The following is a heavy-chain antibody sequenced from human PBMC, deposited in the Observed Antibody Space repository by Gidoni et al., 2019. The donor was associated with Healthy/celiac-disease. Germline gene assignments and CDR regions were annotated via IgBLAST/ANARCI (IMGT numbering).Heavy chain of an antibody. CDR2: CIPILGTA. CDR3: ARDQIDDIPLAL. CDR1: GGTFSSYA. V-gene: IGHV1-69*01. J-gene: IGHJ4*02. Sequence: QVQLVQSGAEVKKPGSSVKVSCKASGGTFSSYALSWVRQAPGQGLEWMGGCIPILGTANDAQKFQGRVTITADESTSTAYMELSSLRSEDTAVYYCARDQIDDIPLALWGQGTLVTVSS. D-gene: IGHD3-9*01.